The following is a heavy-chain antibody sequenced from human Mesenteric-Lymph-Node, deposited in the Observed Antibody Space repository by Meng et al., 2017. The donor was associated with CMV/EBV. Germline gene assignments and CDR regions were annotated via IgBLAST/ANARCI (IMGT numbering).Heavy chain of an antibody. Sequence: GESLKISCAASGFTFSSYAMSWVRQAPGKGLEWVSAISGSGGSTYYADSVKGRFTISRDNSKNTLYLQMNSLRAEDTAVYYCARDPLATAYSSSSFDIWGQGTMVTVSS. D-gene: IGHD6-13*01. V-gene: IGHV3-23*01. J-gene: IGHJ3*02. CDR1: GFTFSSYA. CDR3: ARDPLATAYSSSSFDI. CDR2: ISGSGGST.